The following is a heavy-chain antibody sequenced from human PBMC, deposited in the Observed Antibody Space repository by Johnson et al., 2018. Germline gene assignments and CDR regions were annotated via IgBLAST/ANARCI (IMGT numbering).Heavy chain of an antibody. CDR3: AKGNRPHPALGHFDH. CDR2: ISWNSGSI. Sequence: VQLVESGGDLVQPGMSLRLSCAASGFSFDDFAMHWVRQAPGKGLEWVSGISWNSGSIYYGDSVKGRFTISRDNAKNYLFLQMNSLRNDDTAFDYCAKGNRPHPALGHFDHWGQGTLVTVSS. V-gene: IGHV3-9*01. CDR1: GFSFDDFA. J-gene: IGHJ4*02.